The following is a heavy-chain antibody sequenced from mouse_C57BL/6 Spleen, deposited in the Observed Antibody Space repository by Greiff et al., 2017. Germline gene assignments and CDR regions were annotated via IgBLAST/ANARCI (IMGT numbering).Heavy chain of an antibody. V-gene: IGHV5-16*01. CDR3: ARERDYYGSTYAMDY. CDR2: INYDGSST. D-gene: IGHD1-1*01. J-gene: IGHJ4*01. CDR1: GFTFSDYY. Sequence: EVKLMESEGGLVQPGSSMKLSCTASGFTFSDYYMAWVRQVPEKGLEWVANINYDGSSTYYLDSLKSRFIISRDNAKNILYLQMSSLKSEDTATYYCARERDYYGSTYAMDYWGQGTSVTVSS.